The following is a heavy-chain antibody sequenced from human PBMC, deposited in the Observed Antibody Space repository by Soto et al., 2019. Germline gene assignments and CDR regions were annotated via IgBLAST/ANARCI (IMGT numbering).Heavy chain of an antibody. D-gene: IGHD4-17*01. V-gene: IGHV3-30*18. CDR2: ISYEGSNR. Sequence: GGSLRLSCAASGFRFSAYAMHWVRQAPGKGLEWVAVISYEGSNRFYADSVKGRFTVSRDNSKNMVYLQMNSLRGKDTAVFYCAKDYGDYNFNYGMDVWGQGTTVTVSS. CDR1: GFRFSAYA. CDR3: AKDYGDYNFNYGMDV. J-gene: IGHJ6*02.